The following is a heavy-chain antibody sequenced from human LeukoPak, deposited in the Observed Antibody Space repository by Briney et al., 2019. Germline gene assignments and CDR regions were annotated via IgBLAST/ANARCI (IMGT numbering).Heavy chain of an antibody. V-gene: IGHV1-8*01. CDR3: ARGLTTVTHYY. Sequence: ASVKVSCKASGYTFTSYDINWVRQATGQGLEWMGWMNPNSGNTGYAQKFQGRVTMTRNTSISTAYMELSSLRSENTAVYYFARGLTTVTHYYWGQGTLVTVSS. CDR2: MNPNSGNT. J-gene: IGHJ4*02. D-gene: IGHD4-11*01. CDR1: GYTFTSYD.